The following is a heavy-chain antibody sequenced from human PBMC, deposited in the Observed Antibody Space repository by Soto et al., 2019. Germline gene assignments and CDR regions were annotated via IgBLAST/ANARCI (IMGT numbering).Heavy chain of an antibody. D-gene: IGHD2-15*01. V-gene: IGHV1-18*01. CDR3: ARDQFLGYCSGGSCYSHAFDI. CDR1: GYTFTSYG. CDR2: ISGYNGNT. J-gene: IGHJ3*02. Sequence: QVQLVQSGAEVKKPGASVKVSCKASGYTFTSYGISWVRQAPGQGLEWMGWISGYNGNTNYEQKLQGRVTMTTDTSTSTAYMELRSLRSDDTAVYYCARDQFLGYCSGGSCYSHAFDIWGQGTMVTVSS.